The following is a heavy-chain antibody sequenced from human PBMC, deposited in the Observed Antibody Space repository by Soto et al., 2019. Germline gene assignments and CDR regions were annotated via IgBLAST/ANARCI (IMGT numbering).Heavy chain of an antibody. CDR2: INHSGST. V-gene: IGHV4-34*01. CDR1: GGSFSGYY. Sequence: SETLSLTCAVYGGSFSGYYWSWIRQPPGKGLEWIGEINHSGSTNYNPSLKSRVTISVDTSKNQFSLKLSSVTAADTAVYYCARGIAARSPFDYRGQGTLVTVSS. D-gene: IGHD6-6*01. CDR3: ARGIAARSPFDY. J-gene: IGHJ4*02.